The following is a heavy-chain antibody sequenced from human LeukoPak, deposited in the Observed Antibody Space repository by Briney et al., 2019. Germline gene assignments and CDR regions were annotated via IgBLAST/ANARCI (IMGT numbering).Heavy chain of an antibody. CDR2: IYTSGST. D-gene: IGHD3-3*01. CDR1: GGSISSYY. CDR3: ARDSLRRNWFDP. J-gene: IGHJ5*02. V-gene: IGHV4-4*07. Sequence: SETLSLTCTVSGGSISSYYWSWIRQPAGKVLEWIGRIYTSGSTNYNPSLKSRVTMSVDTSKNQFYLKLSSVTAADTAVYYCARDSLRRNWFDPWGQGTLVTVSS.